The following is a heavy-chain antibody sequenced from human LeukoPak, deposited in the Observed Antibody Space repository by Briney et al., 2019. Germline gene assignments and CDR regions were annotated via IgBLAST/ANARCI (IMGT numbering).Heavy chain of an antibody. J-gene: IGHJ3*01. V-gene: IGHV3-7*04. CDR1: GFTFSNYW. Sequence: GGSLRLSCAASGFTFSNYWMSWVRQAPGKGLKWVANIKEDGSEKYYADSVKGRFTISRDNAKNSLNLQMNSLRAEDTAVYYCAREGLWVGLDSGKARQAYWESWGQGTMVTVSS. D-gene: IGHD2-21*01. CDR2: IKEDGSEK. CDR3: AREGLWVGLDSGKARQAYWES.